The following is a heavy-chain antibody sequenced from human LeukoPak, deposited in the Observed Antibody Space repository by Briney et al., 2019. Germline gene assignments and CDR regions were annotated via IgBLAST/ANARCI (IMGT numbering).Heavy chain of an antibody. Sequence: SETLSLTCTVSGGSISSYYWSWIRQPAGKGLEWIGRIYTSGSTNYNPSLKSRVTMSVDTCKNQFSLKLNSVAAADTAVYYCARDRGTWNDDGFDYWGQGTLVTVSS. J-gene: IGHJ4*02. D-gene: IGHD1-1*01. CDR3: ARDRGTWNDDGFDY. V-gene: IGHV4-4*07. CDR1: GGSISSYY. CDR2: IYTSGST.